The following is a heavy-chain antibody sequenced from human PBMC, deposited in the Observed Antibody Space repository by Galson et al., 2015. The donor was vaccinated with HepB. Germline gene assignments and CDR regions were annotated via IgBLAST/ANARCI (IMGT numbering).Heavy chain of an antibody. V-gene: IGHV4-39*01. J-gene: IGHJ2*01. CDR3: ARHRLTGTTIYWYFHL. CDR2: IYYGGTT. Sequence: SETLSLTCTVSGGSISSNGYYWGWLRQPPGKGLEWIGSIYYGGTTYYNPSLKSRVTISVDASKNHFSLNLSSVTAADTALYYCARHRLTGTTIYWYFHLWGRGTVVTVSS. D-gene: IGHD1-7*01. CDR1: GGSISSNGYY.